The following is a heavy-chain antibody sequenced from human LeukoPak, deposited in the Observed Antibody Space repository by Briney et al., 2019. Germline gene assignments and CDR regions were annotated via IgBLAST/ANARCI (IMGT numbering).Heavy chain of an antibody. Sequence: ASVKVSCKTSGYTFTNFGITWVRQAPRQGLEWMGWISAYNSNTNYAQRVQGRVTMTTDTSTSTAFMELRSLKSDDTAVYYCAREMGAVDYYYGVDVWGQGTTVTVSS. CDR3: AREMGAVDYYYGVDV. CDR1: GYTFTNFG. J-gene: IGHJ6*02. CDR2: ISAYNSNT. D-gene: IGHD6-19*01. V-gene: IGHV1-18*01.